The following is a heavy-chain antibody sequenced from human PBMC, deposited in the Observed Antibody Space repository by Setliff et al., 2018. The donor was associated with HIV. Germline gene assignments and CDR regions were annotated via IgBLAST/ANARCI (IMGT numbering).Heavy chain of an antibody. CDR1: GGSISSHY. D-gene: IGHD3-10*01. V-gene: IGHV4-59*11. CDR2: IYDRGST. CDR3: ARELLRSWDGSENSYKPYYFDY. J-gene: IGHJ4*02. Sequence: PSETLSLTCTVSGGSISSHYWSWIRQPPGKGLEWIGGIYDRGSTYYNPSLKSRVTISVDTSKNQFSLKLSSVTAADTAVYYCARELLRSWDGSENSYKPYYFDYWGQGTLVTVSS.